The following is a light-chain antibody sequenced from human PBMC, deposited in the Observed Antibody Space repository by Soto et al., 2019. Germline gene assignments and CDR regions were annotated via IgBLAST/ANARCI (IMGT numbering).Light chain of an antibody. CDR2: DVS. V-gene: IGLV2-11*01. CDR3: CSYAGSYYV. J-gene: IGLJ1*01. CDR1: STDIGAYNY. Sequence: QSALTQPASVSGSPGQSITISCTGTSTDIGAYNYVSWYQQHPGKAPKIMIYDVSKRPSGVPDRFSGSKSGNTASLTISGLQAEDEADYYCCSYAGSYYVFGTGTKLTVL.